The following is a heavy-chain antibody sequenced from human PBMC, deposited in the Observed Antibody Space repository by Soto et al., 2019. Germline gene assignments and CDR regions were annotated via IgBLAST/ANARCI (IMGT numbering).Heavy chain of an antibody. Sequence: EVQLVESGGGLIQPGGSPRLSCAASGLTVSANYMNWVRQAPGKGLEWVSLLYSGGTAYYADSVRGRFTISRDNSKNTLYLQMNSLRVEDTAVYFCARARSSTMIVVTNHWYFDLWGRGTLVTVSS. J-gene: IGHJ2*01. D-gene: IGHD3-22*01. V-gene: IGHV3-53*01. CDR2: LYSGGTA. CDR3: ARARSSTMIVVTNHWYFDL. CDR1: GLTVSANY.